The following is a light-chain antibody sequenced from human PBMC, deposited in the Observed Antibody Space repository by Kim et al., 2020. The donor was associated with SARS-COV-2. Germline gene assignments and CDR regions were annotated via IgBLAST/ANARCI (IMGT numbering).Light chain of an antibody. J-gene: IGLJ3*02. CDR2: VKGDGSN. V-gene: IGLV4-69*01. Sequence: ATVKRAWTRGSGDSSYDIAWQQQQKEKGPRYLMKVKGDGSNTKGDGIPDRFSGSSSGAERYLTISSLQSEDEADYYCQTWGTGIWVCGGGTQLTVL. CDR1: SGDSSYD. CDR3: QTWGTGIWV.